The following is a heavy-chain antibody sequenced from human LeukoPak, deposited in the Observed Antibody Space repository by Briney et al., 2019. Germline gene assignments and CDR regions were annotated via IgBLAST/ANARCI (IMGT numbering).Heavy chain of an antibody. CDR1: GFTFSTYD. Sequence: GGSLRLSCAASGFTFSTYDMNWVRQAPGKGLEWVSYISRSSSHIYYADSVKGRFTISRDNSKNTLYLQMNSLRAEDTAVYYCAKTPRRITIFGVVILSFDYWGQGTLVTVSS. CDR2: ISRSSSHI. J-gene: IGHJ4*02. CDR3: AKTPRRITIFGVVILSFDY. V-gene: IGHV3-21*04. D-gene: IGHD3-3*01.